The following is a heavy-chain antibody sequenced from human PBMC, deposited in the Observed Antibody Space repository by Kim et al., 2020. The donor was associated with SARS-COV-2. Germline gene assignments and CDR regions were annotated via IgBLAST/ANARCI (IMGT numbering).Heavy chain of an antibody. Sequence: SVKVSCKASGGTFSSYAISWVRQAPGQGLEWMGGIIPIFGTANYAQKFQGRVTITADESTSTAYMELSSLRSEDTAVYYCARSDDSSGWYSPGVSVDWFDPWGQGTLVTVSS. CDR3: ARSDDSSGWYSPGVSVDWFDP. D-gene: IGHD6-19*01. CDR1: GGTFSSYA. CDR2: IIPIFGTA. V-gene: IGHV1-69*13. J-gene: IGHJ5*02.